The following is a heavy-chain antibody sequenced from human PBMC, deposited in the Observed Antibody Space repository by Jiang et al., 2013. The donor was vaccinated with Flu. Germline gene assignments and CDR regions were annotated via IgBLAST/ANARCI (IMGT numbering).Heavy chain of an antibody. CDR2: IYPGDSDT. Sequence: GAEVKKPGESLKISCKGSGYSFASYWIAWVRQMPGKGLEWMGIIYPGDSDTRYSPSFQGQVTISADKSISTAYLQWSSLKASDTAMYYCARLQSDYYDSSGYYGGAFDIWGQGTMVTVSS. CDR1: GYSFASYW. V-gene: IGHV5-51*03. J-gene: IGHJ3*02. D-gene: IGHD3-22*01. CDR3: ARLQSDYYDSSGYYGGAFDI.